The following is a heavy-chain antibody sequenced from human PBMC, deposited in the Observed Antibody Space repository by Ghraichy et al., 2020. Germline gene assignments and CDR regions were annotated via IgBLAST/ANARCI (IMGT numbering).Heavy chain of an antibody. CDR3: ARDLGGYCSSTSCRYRYYYYGMDV. V-gene: IGHV3-33*01. CDR2: IWYDGSNK. D-gene: IGHD2-2*01. CDR1: GFTFSSYG. J-gene: IGHJ6*02. Sequence: LSLTCAASGFTFSSYGMHWVRQAPGKGLEWVAVIWYDGSNKYYADSVKGRFTISRDNSKNTLYLQMNSLRAEDTAVYYCARDLGGYCSSTSCRYRYYYYGMDVWGQGTTVNVSS.